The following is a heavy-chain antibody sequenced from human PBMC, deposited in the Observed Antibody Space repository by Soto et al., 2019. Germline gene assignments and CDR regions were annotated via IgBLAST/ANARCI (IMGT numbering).Heavy chain of an antibody. CDR2: INHSGST. CDR1: GGSFSGYY. CDR3: ARMKDVDIVATITGAYYYYYGMDV. J-gene: IGHJ6*02. D-gene: IGHD5-12*01. Sequence: SETLSLTCAVYGGSFSGYYWSWIRQPPGKGLEWIGEINHSGSTNYNPSLKSRVTISVDTSKNHFSLKLSSVTAADTAVYYCARMKDVDIVATITGAYYYYYGMDVWGQGTTVTVSS. V-gene: IGHV4-34*01.